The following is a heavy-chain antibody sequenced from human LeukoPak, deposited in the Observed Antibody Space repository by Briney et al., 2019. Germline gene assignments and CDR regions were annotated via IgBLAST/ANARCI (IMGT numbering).Heavy chain of an antibody. J-gene: IGHJ4*02. CDR2: IRYDGSDK. Sequence: GGSLRLSCAASGFTFSTYGIHWVRQAPGKGLEWVAFIRYDGSDKYYADSVKGRSTISRDNSKNTLYLQMNSLRAEDTAVYYCAKPAIPYGSGSFYIDYWGQGTLVTVSS. CDR1: GFTFSTYG. V-gene: IGHV3-30*02. CDR3: AKPAIPYGSGSFYIDY. D-gene: IGHD3-10*01.